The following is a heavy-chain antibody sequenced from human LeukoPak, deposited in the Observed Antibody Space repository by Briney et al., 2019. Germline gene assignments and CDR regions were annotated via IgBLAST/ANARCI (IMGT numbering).Heavy chain of an antibody. J-gene: IGHJ3*02. Sequence: SETLSLTCSVSGYSISSGFYWGWIRQPPGKGLEWIGSIFHSGSTYYNPSLKSRVTISVGTSKNQFSLKLSSVTAADTAVYYCARANYYDSSGYSRGAFDIWGQGTMVSVSS. V-gene: IGHV4-38-2*02. D-gene: IGHD3-22*01. CDR1: GYSISSGFY. CDR3: ARANYYDSSGYSRGAFDI. CDR2: IFHSGST.